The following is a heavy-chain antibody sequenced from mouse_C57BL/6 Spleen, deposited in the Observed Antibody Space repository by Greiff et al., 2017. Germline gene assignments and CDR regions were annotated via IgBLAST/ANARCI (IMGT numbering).Heavy chain of an antibody. V-gene: IGHV1-50*01. CDR3: ARNDGYYGDY. J-gene: IGHJ2*01. D-gene: IGHD2-3*01. CDR1: GYTFTSYW. Sequence: VQLQQPGAELVKPGASVKLSCKASGYTFTSYWMQWVKQRPGQGLEWIGEIDPSDSYTNYNQKFKGKATLTVDTSSSTAYMQLSSLTSEDSAVYYCARNDGYYGDYWGQGTTLTVSS. CDR2: IDPSDSYT.